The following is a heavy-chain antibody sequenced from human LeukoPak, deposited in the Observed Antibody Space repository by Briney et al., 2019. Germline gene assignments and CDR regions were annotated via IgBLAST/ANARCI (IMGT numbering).Heavy chain of an antibody. CDR1: GYTFTSYG. Sequence: ASVKVSCKASGYTFTSYGISWVRQAPGQGLEWMGWISAYNGNTNYAQNLQGRVTMTTDTSTCTAYMELRSLRSDDTAVFYCARVATDYYGSGSYFGFDYWGQGTLVTVSS. CDR2: ISAYNGNT. J-gene: IGHJ4*02. V-gene: IGHV1-18*01. D-gene: IGHD3-10*01. CDR3: ARVATDYYGSGSYFGFDY.